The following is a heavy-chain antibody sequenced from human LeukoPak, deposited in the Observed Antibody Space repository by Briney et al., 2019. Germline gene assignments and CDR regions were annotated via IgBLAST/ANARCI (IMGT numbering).Heavy chain of an antibody. J-gene: IGHJ4*02. CDR1: GFNVSSNY. D-gene: IGHD3-9*01. CDR3: ARASTDILTGYYPDY. CDR2: ISGSGGST. Sequence: GGSLRLSCAASGFNVSSNYMSWVRQAPGKGLEWVSAISGSGGSTYYADSVKGRFTISRDNSKNTLYLQMNSLRAEDTAVYYCARASTDILTGYYPDYWGQGTLVTVSS. V-gene: IGHV3-23*01.